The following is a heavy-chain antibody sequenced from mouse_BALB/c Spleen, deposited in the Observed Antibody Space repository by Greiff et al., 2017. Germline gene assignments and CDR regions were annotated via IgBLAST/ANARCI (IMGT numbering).Heavy chain of an antibody. Sequence: EVHLVESGGGLVKPGGSLKLSCAASGFTFSSYTMSWVRQTPEKRLEWVATISSGGGNTYYPDSVKGRFTISRDNAKNNLYLQMSSLRSEDTALYYCARSLITTVEGYAMDYWGQGTSVTVSS. D-gene: IGHD1-1*01. CDR1: GFTFSSYT. CDR2: ISSGGGNT. V-gene: IGHV5-9*03. CDR3: ARSLITTVEGYAMDY. J-gene: IGHJ4*01.